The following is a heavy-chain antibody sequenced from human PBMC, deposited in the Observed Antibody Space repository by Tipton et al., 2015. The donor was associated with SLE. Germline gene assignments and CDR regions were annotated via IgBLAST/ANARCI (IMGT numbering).Heavy chain of an antibody. CDR3: ARVHGIAVAGDDAFDI. V-gene: IGHV4-34*01. Sequence: TLSLTCAVYGGSFSGYYWSWIRQPPGKGLEWIGEINHSGSTNYNPSLKSRVTISVDTSKNQFSLKLSSVTAADTAVYYCARVHGIAVAGDDAFDIWGQGTMVTVSS. CDR2: INHSGST. D-gene: IGHD6-19*01. J-gene: IGHJ3*02. CDR1: GGSFSGYY.